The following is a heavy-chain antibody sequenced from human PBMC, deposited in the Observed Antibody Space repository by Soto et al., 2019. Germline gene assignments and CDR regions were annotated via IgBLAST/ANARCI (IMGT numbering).Heavy chain of an antibody. J-gene: IGHJ5*02. CDR1: GGSFSGYY. V-gene: IGHV4-34*01. Sequence: SETLSLTCGVHGGSFSGYYWTWIRQSPGKGLEWIGEVSHSGGINYSPSLKGRVTISVDTSNNTFSLKLSSVTAADTAVYFCARLIRVEGLNWLAPSAQGTPVPVSS. CDR3: ARLIRVEGLNWLAP. D-gene: IGHD2-8*01. CDR2: VSHSGGI.